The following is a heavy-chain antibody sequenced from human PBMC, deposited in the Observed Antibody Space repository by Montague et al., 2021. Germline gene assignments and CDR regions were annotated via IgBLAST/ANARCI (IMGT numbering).Heavy chain of an antibody. CDR2: VSHGGRT. J-gene: IGHJ6*03. CDR1: RSLINSYYY. CDR3: ARERDRYYYTDI. V-gene: IGHV4-38-2*02. Sequence: SETLSLTCTVSRSLINSYYYWGWIRQPPGKGLEWMGSVSHGGRTYYNPSLKSRVTISVDTSNNHFSLKLSSVTAADTAMYYCARERDRYYYTDIWGKGTTITVSS.